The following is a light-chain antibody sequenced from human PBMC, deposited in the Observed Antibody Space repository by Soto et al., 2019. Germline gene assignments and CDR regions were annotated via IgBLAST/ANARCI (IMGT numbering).Light chain of an antibody. CDR2: ATS. CDR3: QQYGSSLWT. CDR1: KSVYSTY. Sequence: EIVLTQSPGTLSLSPGERASLSCRASKSVYSTYLAWYQQKPGQAPRLLIYATSTRATGIPDRFSGSGSGTDFTLTISRLEPEDFAVYYCQQYGSSLWTFGQGTKVEIK. V-gene: IGKV3-20*01. J-gene: IGKJ1*01.